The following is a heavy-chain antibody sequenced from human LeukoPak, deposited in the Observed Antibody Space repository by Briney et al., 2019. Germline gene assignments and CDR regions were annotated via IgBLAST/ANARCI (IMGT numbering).Heavy chain of an antibody. V-gene: IGHV1-18*01. CDR3: ARASSSWYGGAY. D-gene: IGHD6-13*01. CDR2: INVNNGNT. Sequence: ASVKVSCKASGYTFTSYGVSWVRQAPGQGLEWMGWINVNNGNTNYAQKFQGRVTMTTDTSTSTAYMELSSLRSEDTAVYYCARASSSWYGGAYWGQGTLVTVSS. CDR1: GYTFTSYG. J-gene: IGHJ4*02.